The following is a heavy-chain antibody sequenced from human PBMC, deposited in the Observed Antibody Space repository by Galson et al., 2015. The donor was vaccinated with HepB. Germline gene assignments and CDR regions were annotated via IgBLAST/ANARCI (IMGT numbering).Heavy chain of an antibody. CDR1: GFTFSSYA. J-gene: IGHJ4*02. CDR3: ARGLKAAAPPFDY. CDR2: ISYDGSNK. D-gene: IGHD6-13*01. Sequence: SLRLSCAASGFTFSSYAMHWVRQAPGKGLEWVAVISYDGSNKYYADSVKGRFTISRDNSKNTLYLQMNSLRAEDTAVYYCARGLKAAAPPFDYWGQGTLVTVSS. V-gene: IGHV3-30*04.